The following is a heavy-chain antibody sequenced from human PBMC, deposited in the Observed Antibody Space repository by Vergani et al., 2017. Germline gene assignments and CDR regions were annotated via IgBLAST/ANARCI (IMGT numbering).Heavy chain of an antibody. D-gene: IGHD6-6*01. CDR3: ARSSMAPQGALDI. CDR2: IYDSGDT. CDR1: GDSMNTYY. Sequence: QVQLQESGPGLVKPSETLSLTCSVSGDSMNTYYWTWIRQPPGKGLEWIGYIYDSGDTKYNPSLKSRVTMSLDTSKNQFSLNLYSVTAADTAVYYCARSSMAPQGALDIWGQGTKVTVSS. J-gene: IGHJ3*02. V-gene: IGHV4-59*01.